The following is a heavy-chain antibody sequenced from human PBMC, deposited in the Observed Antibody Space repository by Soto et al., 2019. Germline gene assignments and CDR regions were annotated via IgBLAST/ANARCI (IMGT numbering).Heavy chain of an antibody. V-gene: IGHV3-30*03. J-gene: IGHJ3*02. Sequence: PGGSLRLSCAASGFTFSSYGMHWVRQAPGKGLEWVAVVLYDGINKYYADSVRGRFTISRDKSENTLYLEMNSLRAEDTAVYYCARDSGISHAFDIWGQGTMVTVSS. CDR2: VLYDGINK. CDR3: ARDSGISHAFDI. D-gene: IGHD5-12*01. CDR1: GFTFSSYG.